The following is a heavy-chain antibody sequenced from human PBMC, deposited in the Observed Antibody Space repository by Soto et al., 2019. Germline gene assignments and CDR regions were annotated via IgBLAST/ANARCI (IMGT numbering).Heavy chain of an antibody. D-gene: IGHD6-6*01. CDR2: IYPGDSDT. CDR1: GYSFTSYW. J-gene: IGHJ4*02. CDR3: ARHTKYSSSPRYLEY. Sequence: GESLKISCKGSGYSFTSYWIGWVRQMPGKGLVWMGIIYPGDSDTRYSPSFQGQVTISADKSISTAYLQWSSLKASDTAMYYCARHTKYSSSPRYLEYWGQGTLVTVSS. V-gene: IGHV5-51*01.